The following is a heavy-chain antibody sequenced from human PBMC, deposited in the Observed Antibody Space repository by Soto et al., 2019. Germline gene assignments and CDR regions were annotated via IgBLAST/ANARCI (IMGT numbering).Heavy chain of an antibody. J-gene: IGHJ6*02. CDR1: GYSFTSYW. V-gene: IGHV5-10-1*01. D-gene: IGHD4-4*01. CDR3: ARRLQSPNGVFDYYGMDV. CDR2: IDPSDSYT. Sequence: PGESLKISCKGSGYSFTSYWISWVRQMPGKGLEWMGRIDPSDSYTNYSPSFQGHVTISADKSISTAYLQWSSLKASDTAMYHCARRLQSPNGVFDYYGMDVWGQGTTVTVSS.